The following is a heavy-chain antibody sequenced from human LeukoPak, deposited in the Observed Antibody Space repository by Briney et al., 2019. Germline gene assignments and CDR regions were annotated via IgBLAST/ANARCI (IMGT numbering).Heavy chain of an antibody. CDR2: IVVGSGNT. V-gene: IGHV1-58*02. CDR1: GFTFTSSA. CDR3: AARAVAGTGFDY. D-gene: IGHD6-19*01. J-gene: IGHJ4*02. Sequence: GASVKVSCKASGFTFTSSAMQWVRQARGQRLEWIGWIVVGSGNTNYAQKFQERVTITRDMSTSTAYMELSSLRSEDTAVYYCAARAVAGTGFDYWGQGTLVTVSS.